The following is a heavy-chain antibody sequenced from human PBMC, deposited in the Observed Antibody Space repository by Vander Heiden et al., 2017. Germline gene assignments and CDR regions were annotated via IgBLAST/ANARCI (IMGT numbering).Heavy chain of an antibody. D-gene: IGHD2-21*02. CDR2: ISARGGST. J-gene: IGHJ4*02. V-gene: IGHV3-23*01. Sequence: EVQLLESGGGLVQPGGSLRLSCAAAGFTFSTYALSWVRQAPGKGLEWVSGISARGGSTYYTDSVKGRFTISRDNSKNTLYLQMNSLRAEDTAVYYCAKDAVVVTPDYWGQGTLVTVSS. CDR1: GFTFSTYA. CDR3: AKDAVVVTPDY.